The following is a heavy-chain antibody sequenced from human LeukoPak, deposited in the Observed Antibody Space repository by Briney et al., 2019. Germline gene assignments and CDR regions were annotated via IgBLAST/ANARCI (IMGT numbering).Heavy chain of an antibody. J-gene: IGHJ4*02. CDR2: IIPIFGTA. D-gene: IGHD4-23*01. CDR3: AIDGDYGGNSVY. CDR1: GGTFSSYA. V-gene: IGHV1-69*05. Sequence: SVKVPCKASGGTFSSYAISWVRQAPGQGLEWMGGIIPIFGTANYAQKFQGRVTITTDESTGTAYMELSSLRSEDTAVYYCAIDGDYGGNSVYWGQGTLVTVSS.